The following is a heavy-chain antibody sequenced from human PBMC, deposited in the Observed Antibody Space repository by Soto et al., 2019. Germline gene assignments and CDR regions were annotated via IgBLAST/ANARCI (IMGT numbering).Heavy chain of an antibody. D-gene: IGHD6-19*01. Sequence: QLQLQESDPGLVKPSETLSLTCTVSGGSISSSSYYWGWIRQPPGKGLEWIGSIYYSGSTYYNPSLQSRVPISVDTSKTQFSLKLSSVTAADTAVYYCARHAVHSSGFIDYWGQGTLVTVSS. V-gene: IGHV4-39*01. CDR3: ARHAVHSSGFIDY. CDR1: GGSISSSSYY. CDR2: IYYSGST. J-gene: IGHJ4*02.